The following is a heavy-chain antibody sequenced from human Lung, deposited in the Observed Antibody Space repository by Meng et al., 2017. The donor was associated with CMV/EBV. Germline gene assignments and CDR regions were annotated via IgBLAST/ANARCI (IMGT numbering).Heavy chain of an antibody. V-gene: IGHV3-21*06. J-gene: IGHJ4*02. D-gene: IGHD3-9*01. CDR1: GFTFSVYN. CDR2: ISTSSTYK. CDR3: AGHYDSQSALSY. Sequence: SXAASGFTFSVYNMNWVRQAPGKGLEWVSSISTSSTYKNYAESLKGRFTISRDNSKNTLYLQMNGLRAEDTAVYYCAGHYDSQSALSYWRQGPLVTVSS.